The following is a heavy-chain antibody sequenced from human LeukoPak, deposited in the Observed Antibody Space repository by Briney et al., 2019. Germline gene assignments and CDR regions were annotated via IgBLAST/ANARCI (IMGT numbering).Heavy chain of an antibody. D-gene: IGHD3-22*01. Sequence: ASVKVSCKASGYTFTGYYMHWVRQDPGQGLEWRGWINPYSGGTNYARKFQGRVTMTRDSSISTAYMELSSLRSDDTAVYYCARENDSGQNDYWGQGTLVTVSS. CDR3: ARENDSGQNDY. V-gene: IGHV1-2*02. CDR2: INPYSGGT. CDR1: GYTFTGYY. J-gene: IGHJ4*02.